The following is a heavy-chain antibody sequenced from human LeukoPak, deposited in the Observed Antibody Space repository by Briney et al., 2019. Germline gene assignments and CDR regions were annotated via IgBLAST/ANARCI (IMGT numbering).Heavy chain of an antibody. D-gene: IGHD3-22*01. J-gene: IGHJ4*02. V-gene: IGHV1-46*01. CDR3: ARGYYYDTSGNLDY. Sequence: ASVKVSCKAFGYIFTSYYMHWVRQAPGQGLEWMGIINPSGGNTNNAQKFQGRVTMTRDTSTSTVYMELSSLRSEDTAMYYCARGYYYDTSGNLDYWGQETLVTVSS. CDR2: INPSGGNT. CDR1: GYIFTSYY.